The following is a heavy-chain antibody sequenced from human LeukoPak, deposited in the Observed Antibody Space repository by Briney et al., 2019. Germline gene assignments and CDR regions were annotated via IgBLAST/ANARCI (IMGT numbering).Heavy chain of an antibody. CDR1: GFTFSSSG. J-gene: IGHJ4*02. D-gene: IGHD4-23*01. CDR2: IGSNGGST. CDR3: VKATRGNYDY. V-gene: IGHV3-64D*09. Sequence: PGGSLRLSCSASGFTFSSSGMHWVRQAPGKGLEYVSAIGSNGGSTYYADSVKGRFTISRDNSKNTLYLQVSSLRAEDTAVYYCVKATRGNYDYWGQGTLVTVSS.